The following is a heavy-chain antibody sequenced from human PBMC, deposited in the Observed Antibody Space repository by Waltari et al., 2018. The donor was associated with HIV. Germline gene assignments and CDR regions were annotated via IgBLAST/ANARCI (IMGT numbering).Heavy chain of an antibody. CDR1: GGSISPYY. CDR3: ARASGSHHYYYYGMDV. J-gene: IGHJ6*02. CDR2: ISYSGST. D-gene: IGHD3-10*01. Sequence: QVQLQESGPGLATPSEPLSLTCIVSGGSISPYYWNWIRQPPGKGLEWIGNISYSGSTNYNPSLKSRVTISADTAKNQFSLKLSSMTAADTAVYYCARASGSHHYYYYGMDVWGQGTTVTVSS. V-gene: IGHV4-59*01.